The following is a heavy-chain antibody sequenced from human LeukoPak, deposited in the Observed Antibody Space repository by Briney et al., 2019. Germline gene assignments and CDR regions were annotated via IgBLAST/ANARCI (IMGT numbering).Heavy chain of an antibody. V-gene: IGHV1-2*02. CDR1: GYTFTGYY. J-gene: IGHJ3*02. CDR3: ARVGGYGRAFDI. Sequence: ASVKVSCKASGYTFTGYYMHWVRQAPGQGLEWMGWINPNSGGTNYAQKFQGRVTMTRDTSISTAYMELSRLRSDDAAVYYCARVGGYGRAFDIWGQGTMVTVSS. CDR2: INPNSGGT. D-gene: IGHD5-18*01.